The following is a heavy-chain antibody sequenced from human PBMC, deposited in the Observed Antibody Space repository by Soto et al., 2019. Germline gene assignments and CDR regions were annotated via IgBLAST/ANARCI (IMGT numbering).Heavy chain of an antibody. CDR2: IYYSGRT. V-gene: IGHV4-31*03. D-gene: IGHD3-10*01. Sequence: QVHLQESGPGLVKPSETLSLTCTVSGDSISSGGYYWAWIRQLPGKGLEWVGYIYYSGRTYYSPSLKSRITISIDTSKNLFSLELTSVTAADTAVYYCAREIDGSGSYYVDIWGQGAMVTVSS. J-gene: IGHJ3*02. CDR1: GDSISSGGYY. CDR3: AREIDGSGSYYVDI.